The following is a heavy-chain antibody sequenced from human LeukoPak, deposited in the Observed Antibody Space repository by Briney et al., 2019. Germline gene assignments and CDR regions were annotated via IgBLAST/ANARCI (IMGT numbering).Heavy chain of an antibody. J-gene: IGHJ5*02. CDR2: IIPIFGTA. D-gene: IGHD5-12*01. CDR3: ARDYSGYKINWFDP. V-gene: IGHV1-69*13. Sequence: ASVKVSCKASGGTFSSYAISWVRQAPGQGLDWMGGIIPIFGTANYAQKFQGRVTITADESTSTAYMELSSLRSEDTAVYYCARDYSGYKINWFDPWGQGTLVTVSS. CDR1: GGTFSSYA.